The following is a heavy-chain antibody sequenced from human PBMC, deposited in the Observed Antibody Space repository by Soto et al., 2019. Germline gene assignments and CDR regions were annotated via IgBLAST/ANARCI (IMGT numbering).Heavy chain of an antibody. Sequence: SETLSLTCAVSGYSITSGYYWGWVRQSPGKGLDWIGTFYHSGTPYYNPSLQSRVTISLDRSKNQFSLKLSSMTAADTAVYFCASNSKSRGYFVSWGPISLVTVSS. CDR2: FYHSGTP. CDR1: GYSITSGYY. V-gene: IGHV4-38-2*01. J-gene: IGHJ4*02. CDR3: ASNSKSRGYFVS.